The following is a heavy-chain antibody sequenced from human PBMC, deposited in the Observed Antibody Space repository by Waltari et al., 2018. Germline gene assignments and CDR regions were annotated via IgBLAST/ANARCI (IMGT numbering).Heavy chain of an antibody. V-gene: IGHV1-2*02. CDR1: GYTFTAYY. J-gene: IGHJ4*02. CDR3: ARDPHITTTTGSHY. CDR2: INPKRGGT. D-gene: IGHD4-17*01. Sequence: QVRLVQSGAEVKRPGASVKVSCQGSGYTFTAYYLHWVRQAPGQGLEWRGWINPKRGGTVVAAKFQGRGTLTSDTSINTVYMELTRLKSDDTAVYYCARDPHITTTTGSHYWGQGTLVTLSS.